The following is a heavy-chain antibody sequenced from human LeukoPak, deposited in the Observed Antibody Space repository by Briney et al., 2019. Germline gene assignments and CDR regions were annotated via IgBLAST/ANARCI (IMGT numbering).Heavy chain of an antibody. J-gene: IGHJ6*04. V-gene: IGHV3-21*01. Sequence: GGSLRLSCAASRFTFSTYSMNWVRQAPGKGLEWVSSISSRSTYIYYADSVEGRFTISRDNAKNSLYLQMNSLRAEDTAVYYCAELGITMIGGVWGKGTTVTISS. CDR2: ISSRSTYI. CDR1: RFTFSTYS. CDR3: AELGITMIGGV. D-gene: IGHD3-10*02.